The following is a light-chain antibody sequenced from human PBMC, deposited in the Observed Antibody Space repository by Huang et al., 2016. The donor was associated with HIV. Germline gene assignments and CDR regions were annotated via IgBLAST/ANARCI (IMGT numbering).Light chain of an antibody. CDR3: QQYYSFPLT. J-gene: IGKJ1*01. V-gene: IGKV1-8*01. CDR2: ATS. Sequence: AIRITQSPSSLSASTGDKVSITCRARQDINTYLAWYQQKPGKPPSLLIYATSTFQSGVPARFSGSGSGTDFTLTITHLQSEDFATYYCQQYYSFPLTFGQGSQVEV. CDR1: QDINTY.